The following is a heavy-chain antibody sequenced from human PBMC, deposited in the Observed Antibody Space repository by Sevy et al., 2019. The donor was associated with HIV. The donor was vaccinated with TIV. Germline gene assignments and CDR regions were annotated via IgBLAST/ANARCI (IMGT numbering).Heavy chain of an antibody. V-gene: IGHV3-33*01. CDR1: GFAFSTYG. CDR2: IWFDGSKK. J-gene: IGHJ1*01. D-gene: IGHD3-22*01. Sequence: GGSLRLSCAASGFAFSTYGMHWVRQAPGEGLEWVAVIWFDGSKKYYADSVKGRFTISRNNSKNTLCMQMNSLRAEDTAGFYCARGRYFDSSGYYCHWGQGTLVTVSS. CDR3: ARGRYFDSSGYYCH.